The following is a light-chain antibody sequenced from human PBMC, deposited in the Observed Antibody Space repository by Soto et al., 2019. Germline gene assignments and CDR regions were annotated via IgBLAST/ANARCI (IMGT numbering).Light chain of an antibody. CDR1: QRISSSY. J-gene: IGKJ1*01. CDR2: AAS. Sequence: EVVLTQSPGTLSLSPGERTTLSCRASQRISSSYLAWYQQKPGQAPRLLIYAASSRATGIPDRFSGSGSGTDFTLTISRLESEDLAVYYCQQYGSSRWTFGQGTKVEIK. CDR3: QQYGSSRWT. V-gene: IGKV3-20*01.